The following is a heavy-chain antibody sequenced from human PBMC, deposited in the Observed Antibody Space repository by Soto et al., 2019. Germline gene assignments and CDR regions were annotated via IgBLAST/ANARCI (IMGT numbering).Heavy chain of an antibody. J-gene: IGHJ4*02. CDR2: FFYTGST. CDR1: GGSVTSEHYY. Sequence: SETLSFTCTVSGGSVTSEHYYWNWIRQPPGKGLEWIGYFFYTGSTNYNPSLESRLTMSVDVSKNHFSLRLNSVTAADTAVYYCAGGTDGKKVAYWGQGALVTVSS. CDR3: AGGTDGKKVAY. D-gene: IGHD5-12*01. V-gene: IGHV4-61*03.